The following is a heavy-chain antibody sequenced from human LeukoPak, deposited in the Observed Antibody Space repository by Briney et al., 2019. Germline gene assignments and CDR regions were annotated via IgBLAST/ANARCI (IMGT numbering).Heavy chain of an antibody. CDR2: IYYSGST. Sequence: SETLSLTCTVSGGSISSSSYYWGWIRQPPGKGLEWIGSIYYSGSTYYNPSLKSRVTISVDTSKNQFSLKLSSVTAADTAVYYCARDGMITFGGVIAVLFDYWGQGTLVTVSS. CDR1: GGSISSSSYY. J-gene: IGHJ4*02. V-gene: IGHV4-39*07. CDR3: ARDGMITFGGVIAVLFDY. D-gene: IGHD3-16*02.